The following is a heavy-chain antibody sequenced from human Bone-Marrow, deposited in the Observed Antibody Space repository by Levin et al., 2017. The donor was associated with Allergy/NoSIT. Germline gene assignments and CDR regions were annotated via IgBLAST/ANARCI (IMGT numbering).Heavy chain of an antibody. CDR1: GFLFSTYA. Sequence: PGGSLRLSCAPSGFLFSTYAMHWVRQAPGKGLEWVAVISFDGSNKDHADSVKGRFTISRDNSQNTLFLQMNSLRAEDTAVYYCARDLTLNSYYYGMDVWGQGTTVTVSS. D-gene: IGHD3-16*01. CDR2: ISFDGSNK. CDR3: ARDLTLNSYYYGMDV. V-gene: IGHV3-30*04. J-gene: IGHJ6*02.